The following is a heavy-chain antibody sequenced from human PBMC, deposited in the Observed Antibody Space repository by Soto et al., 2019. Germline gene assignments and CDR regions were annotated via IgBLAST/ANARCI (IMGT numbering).Heavy chain of an antibody. CDR2: IWYDGSNK. CDR1: GFTFSSYG. Sequence: QVQLVESGGGVVQPGRSLRLSCAASGFTFSSYGMHWVRQAPGKGLEWVAGIWYDGSNKYYADSVKGRFTISRDNSKNTLYMQSSSLRAEDTAVYYCARDCSGGSCYSPYYCGMDVWGQGTTVTVSS. J-gene: IGHJ6*02. D-gene: IGHD2-15*01. V-gene: IGHV3-33*01. CDR3: ARDCSGGSCYSPYYCGMDV.